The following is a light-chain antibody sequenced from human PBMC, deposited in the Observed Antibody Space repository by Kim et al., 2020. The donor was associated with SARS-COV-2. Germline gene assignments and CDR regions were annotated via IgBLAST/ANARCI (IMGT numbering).Light chain of an antibody. CDR3: NSRDSSGNHQDVV. CDR2: GKN. CDR1: SLRSYY. V-gene: IGLV3-19*01. Sequence: PNVRTAYEGDSLRSYYASWYQQKPGQAPVLVIYGKNNRPSGIPDRFSGSSSGNTASLTITGAQAEDEADYYCNSRDSSGNHQDVVFGGGTQLTVL. J-gene: IGLJ2*01.